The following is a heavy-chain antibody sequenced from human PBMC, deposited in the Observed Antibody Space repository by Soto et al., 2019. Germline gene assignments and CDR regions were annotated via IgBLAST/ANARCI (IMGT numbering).Heavy chain of an antibody. V-gene: IGHV3-23*01. J-gene: IGHJ4*02. CDR3: AKDGASVYYDYIWGSYRYFDY. Sequence: VQLLESGGGLVQPGGSLRLSCAASGFTFSSYAMSWVRQAPGKGLEWVSAISGSGGSTYYADSVKGRFTISRDNSKNTLYLQMNSLRAEDTAVYYCAKDGASVYYDYIWGSYRYFDYWGQGTLVTVSS. CDR1: GFTFSSYA. CDR2: ISGSGGST. D-gene: IGHD3-16*02.